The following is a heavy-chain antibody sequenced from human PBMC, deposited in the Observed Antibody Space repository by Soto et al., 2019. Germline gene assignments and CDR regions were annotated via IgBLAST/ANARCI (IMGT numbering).Heavy chain of an antibody. V-gene: IGHV3-30*18. CDR1: GFTFSSYG. Sequence: GGSLRLSCAASGFTFSSYGMHWVRQAPGKGLEWVAVISYDGSNKYYADSVKGRFTISRDNTKNTLYLQMNSLRADDTAVYYCAKARGGSYIYGMDVWGQGTTVTVSS. J-gene: IGHJ6*02. CDR3: AKARGGSYIYGMDV. CDR2: ISYDGSNK. D-gene: IGHD1-26*01.